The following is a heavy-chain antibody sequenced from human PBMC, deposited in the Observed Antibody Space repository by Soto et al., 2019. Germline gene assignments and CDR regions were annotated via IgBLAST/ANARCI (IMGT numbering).Heavy chain of an antibody. CDR2: ISAYNGNT. D-gene: IGHD2-15*01. Sequence: GASVKVSCKASGYTFTSYGISWVRQAPGQGLEWMGWISAYNGNTNYAQKLQGRVTMTTDTSTSTAYMELRSLRSDDTAVYYCARDRGGGKERYGMDVWGQGTPVTVSS. V-gene: IGHV1-18*01. J-gene: IGHJ6*02. CDR1: GYTFTSYG. CDR3: ARDRGGGKERYGMDV.